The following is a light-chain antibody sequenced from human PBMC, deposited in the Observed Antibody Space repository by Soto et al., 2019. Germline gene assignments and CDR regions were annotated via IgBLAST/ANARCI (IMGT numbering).Light chain of an antibody. CDR1: SSDVGGYNY. V-gene: IGLV2-14*01. Sequence: QSALTQPASVSGSPGQSITLSCPGTSSDVGGYNYVSWYQQHPGKAPKLMIYDVSNRPSGVSNRFSGSKSGNTASLTISGLQAEDEADYYCSSYTSSSTLLFGGGTKLTVL. CDR2: DVS. J-gene: IGLJ2*01. CDR3: SSYTSSSTLL.